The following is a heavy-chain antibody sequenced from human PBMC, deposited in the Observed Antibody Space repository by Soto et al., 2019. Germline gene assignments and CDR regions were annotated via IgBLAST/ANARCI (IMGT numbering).Heavy chain of an antibody. CDR3: GRSPGLIPTVMED. V-gene: IGHV5-51*03. CDR1: GYFFSRHW. J-gene: IGHJ4*02. CDR2: IYPGDSDT. Sequence: GRSLKISCKGSGYFFSRHWIGWVRQMPGKGLEWIGFIYPGDSDTKYSPSFQGQVTISADKSTNTAYLQWSTLKASDTAMYYCGRSPGLIPTVMEDWGQGTLVTVSS. D-gene: IGHD1-1*01.